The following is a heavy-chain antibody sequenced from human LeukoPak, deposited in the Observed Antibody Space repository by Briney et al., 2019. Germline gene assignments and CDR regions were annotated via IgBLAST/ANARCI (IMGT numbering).Heavy chain of an antibody. Sequence: ASVKVSCKASGYTFTGYYMHWVRQAPGQGLEWMGWINPNSSGTNYAQKFQGWVTMTRDTSISTAYMELSRLRSDDTAVYYCARGGIYSSSWYGFTDAFDIWGQGTMVTVSS. CDR3: ARGGIYSSSWYGFTDAFDI. CDR1: GYTFTGYY. V-gene: IGHV1-2*04. J-gene: IGHJ3*02. CDR2: INPNSSGT. D-gene: IGHD6-13*01.